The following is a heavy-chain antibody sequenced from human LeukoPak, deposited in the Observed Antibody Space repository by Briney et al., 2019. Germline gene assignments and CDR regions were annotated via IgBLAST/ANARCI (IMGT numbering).Heavy chain of an antibody. CDR3: ARARGTMIVEY. CDR2: IYYSGST. D-gene: IGHD3-22*01. CDR1: GGSISSGDYY. J-gene: IGHJ4*02. V-gene: IGHV4-30-4*01. Sequence: SETLSLTCTVSGGSISSGDYYWSWIHQPPGKGLEWIGYIYYSGSTYYNPSLKSRVTISVDTSKNQFSLKLSSVTAADTAVYYCARARGTMIVEYWGQGTLVTVSS.